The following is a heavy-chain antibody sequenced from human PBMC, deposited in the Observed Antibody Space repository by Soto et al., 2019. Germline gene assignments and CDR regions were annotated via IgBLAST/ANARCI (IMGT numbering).Heavy chain of an antibody. CDR3: AKDLALMADY. CDR2: ILYDGSKE. J-gene: IGHJ4*02. D-gene: IGHD3-16*01. CDR1: GFSFNGHG. V-gene: IGHV3-30*18. Sequence: GGSLRLSCTASGFSFNGHGMDWVRQAPGKGLEWVARILYDGSKEYYADSVKGRFTISRDNSKNTLYLQMDSLRVEDTAVYYCAKDLALMADYWGQGTPVTVSS.